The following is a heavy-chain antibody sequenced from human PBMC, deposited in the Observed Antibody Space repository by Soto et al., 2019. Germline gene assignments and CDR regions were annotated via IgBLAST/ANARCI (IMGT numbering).Heavy chain of an antibody. V-gene: IGHV3-64*01. J-gene: IGHJ4*02. Sequence: GGSLRLSCAASGFTLSGYAMDWVRQAPGKGLEYVSGISSNGVGTYYANSVQGRFTISRDNSKNTLYLQMSSLRAEDTAVYYCAKGRGGYGVQVNWGQGTLVTVSS. CDR1: GFTLSGYA. D-gene: IGHD5-12*01. CDR3: AKGRGGYGVQVN. CDR2: ISSNGVGT.